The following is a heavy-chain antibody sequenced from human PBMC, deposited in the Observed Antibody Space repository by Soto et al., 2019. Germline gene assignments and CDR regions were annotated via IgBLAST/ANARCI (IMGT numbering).Heavy chain of an antibody. Sequence: GGSLRLSCAASGFTVSSNYMSWVRQAPGKGLEWVSVIYSGGSTYYADSVKGRFTISRDNSKNTLYLQMNSLRAEDTAVYYCARARFSHRLDPWGQGTLVTVSS. CDR2: IYSGGST. J-gene: IGHJ5*02. CDR3: ARARFSHRLDP. D-gene: IGHD3-3*01. V-gene: IGHV3-53*01. CDR1: GFTVSSNY.